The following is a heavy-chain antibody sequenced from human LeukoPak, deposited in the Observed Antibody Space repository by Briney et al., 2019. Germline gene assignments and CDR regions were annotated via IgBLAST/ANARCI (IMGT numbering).Heavy chain of an antibody. CDR1: GYSFTNYW. J-gene: IGHJ5*01. CDR2: IYPGDSNT. D-gene: IGHD5-24*01. CDR3: ARAKGGRDGYNWWFEY. Sequence: GGSLKISFKGSGYSFTNYWVGWVRQMPGKGLEWMGIIYPGDSNTKYSPSFQGQVTISADRSISTAYLQWSSLKASDTAMYYCARAKGGRDGYNWWFEYWGQGTLVTVSS. V-gene: IGHV5-51*01.